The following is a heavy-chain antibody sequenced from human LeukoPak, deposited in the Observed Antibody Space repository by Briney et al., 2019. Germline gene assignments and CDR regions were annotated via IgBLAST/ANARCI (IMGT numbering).Heavy chain of an antibody. J-gene: IGHJ6*02. D-gene: IGHD2-15*01. CDR1: GFTFSSYG. CDR2: ISYDGSNK. V-gene: IGHV3-30*18. CDR3: AKDRYCSGGSCHYYGMDV. Sequence: GRSLRLSCAASGFTFSSYGMHWVRQAPGKGLEWVAVISYDGSNKYYADSVKGRFTISRDNSKNTLYLQMNSLRAEDTAVYYCAKDRYCSGGSCHYYGMDVWGQGTTVTISS.